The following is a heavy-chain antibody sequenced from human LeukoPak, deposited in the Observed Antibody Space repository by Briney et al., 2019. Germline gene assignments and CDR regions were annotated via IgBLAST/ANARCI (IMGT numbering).Heavy chain of an antibody. CDR1: GFTFSTYW. Sequence: GGSLRLSCAASGFTFSTYWMHWVRQAPRKGLVWVSRINSDGSSTGYADSVKGRFTISRDNAKNSLYLQMNSLRAEDTAVYYCARDANEGAVAAVRFDYWGQGTLVTVSS. CDR2: INSDGSST. J-gene: IGHJ4*02. V-gene: IGHV3-74*01. D-gene: IGHD6-19*01. CDR3: ARDANEGAVAAVRFDY.